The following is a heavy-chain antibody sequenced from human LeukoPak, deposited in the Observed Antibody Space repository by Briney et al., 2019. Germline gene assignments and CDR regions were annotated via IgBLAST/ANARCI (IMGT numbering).Heavy chain of an antibody. Sequence: SVKVSCKASGGTFSSYAISWVRQAPGQGLEWMGGIIPIFGTANYAQKFQGRVTITTDESTSTAYMELSSLRSEDTAVYYCARRDFNDFWSGYSNDYWGQGTLVTVSS. CDR1: GGTFSSYA. D-gene: IGHD3-3*01. V-gene: IGHV1-69*05. CDR3: ARRDFNDFWSGYSNDY. CDR2: IIPIFGTA. J-gene: IGHJ4*02.